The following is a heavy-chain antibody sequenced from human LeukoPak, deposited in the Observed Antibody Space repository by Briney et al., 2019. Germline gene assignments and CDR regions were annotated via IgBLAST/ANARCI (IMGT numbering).Heavy chain of an antibody. V-gene: IGHV3-23*01. J-gene: IGHJ4*02. CDR1: GFTFDSYA. CDR2: ISVSGGIT. CDR3: AKGKMTSYYFDY. D-gene: IGHD5-24*01. Sequence: PGRSLRLSCAASGFTFDSYAMSWVRQAPGKGLEWVSGISVSGGITYYADSVKGRFTISRQNSKNTLYLQMNSLRAEDTAVYYCAKGKMTSYYFDYWGQGTLVTVSS.